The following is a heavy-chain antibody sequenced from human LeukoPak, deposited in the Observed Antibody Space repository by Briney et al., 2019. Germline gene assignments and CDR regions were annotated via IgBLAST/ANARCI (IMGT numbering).Heavy chain of an antibody. CDR2: IIPILGIA. Sequence: ASVKVSCKASGGTFSSYTISWVRQAPGQGLEWMRRIIPILGIANYAQKFQGRVTITADKSTSTAYMELSSLRSEDTAVYYCARDPGDEYSSSSDHWGQGTLVTVSS. CDR1: GGTFSSYT. V-gene: IGHV1-69*04. D-gene: IGHD6-6*01. CDR3: ARDPGDEYSSSSDH. J-gene: IGHJ5*02.